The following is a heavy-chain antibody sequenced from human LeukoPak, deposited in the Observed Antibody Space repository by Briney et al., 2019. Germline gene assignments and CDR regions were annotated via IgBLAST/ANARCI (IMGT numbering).Heavy chain of an antibody. CDR2: IHINGNT. Sequence: SETLSLTCSVSGGSMSNGSYYWNWIRQPAGKGLDWIGRIHINGNTYYNPSLKSRVTISVDTSKNQYSLNLSSVSAADTAVYYCARDPVMFRAYAFDIWGQGRMVTVSS. D-gene: IGHD3-10*01. CDR1: GGSMSNGSYY. J-gene: IGHJ3*02. CDR3: ARDPVMFRAYAFDI. V-gene: IGHV4-61*02.